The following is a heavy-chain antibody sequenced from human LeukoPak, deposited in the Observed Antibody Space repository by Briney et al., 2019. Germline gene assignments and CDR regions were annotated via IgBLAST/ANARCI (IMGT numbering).Heavy chain of an antibody. Sequence: GASVKVSCKASGYTFTGYYMHWVRQAPGQGLEWMGWINPNSGGTNYAQKFQGRVTMTRDTSISTAYMELSRLRSDDTAVYYCARLYGSGSYYNPHWGQGTLVTVSS. V-gene: IGHV1-2*02. CDR1: GYTFTGYY. J-gene: IGHJ4*02. D-gene: IGHD3-10*01. CDR3: ARLYGSGSYYNPH. CDR2: INPNSGGT.